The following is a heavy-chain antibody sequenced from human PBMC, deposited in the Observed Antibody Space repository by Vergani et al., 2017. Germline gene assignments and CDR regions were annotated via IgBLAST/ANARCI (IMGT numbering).Heavy chain of an antibody. CDR3: AHSHNWNDPNKWFDP. CDR2: IYWDDDK. D-gene: IGHD1-1*01. J-gene: IGHJ5*02. CDR1: GFSLSTRGVG. Sequence: QITLKESGPTLVKPTQTLTLTCTFSGFSLSTRGVGVGWIRQPPGKALEWLALIYWDDDKRYSPSLKSRLTITKDTSKNQVVLTMTNMDPVDTATYYGAHSHNWNDPNKWFDPWGQGTLVTVSS. V-gene: IGHV2-5*02.